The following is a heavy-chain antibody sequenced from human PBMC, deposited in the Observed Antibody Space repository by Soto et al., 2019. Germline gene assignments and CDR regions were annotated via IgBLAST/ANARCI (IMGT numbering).Heavy chain of an antibody. CDR2: INSDGSST. V-gene: IGHV3-74*01. D-gene: IGHD3-3*01. CDR1: GFTFSSCW. J-gene: IGHJ5*02. Sequence: GGSLRLSCAASGFTFSSCWMHWVRQAPGKGLVWVSRINSDGSSTSYADSVKGRFTISRDNAKNTLYLQMNSLRAEDTAVYYCARDCSRCTIFGVVPSGWFDPWGQGTLVTVSS. CDR3: ARDCSRCTIFGVVPSGWFDP.